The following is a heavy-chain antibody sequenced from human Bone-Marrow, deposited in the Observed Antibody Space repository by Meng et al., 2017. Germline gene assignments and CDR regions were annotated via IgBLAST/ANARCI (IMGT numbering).Heavy chain of an antibody. Sequence: GGSLRPSCAASRFIFSNYRMSWVRQAPGKGLEWVANIKNGGSEKFYVESVKGRFIIPRDNAENSLYLQMSSLRPEDAAVYYCARANWVLDYWGHGTLVTVSS. CDR2: IKNGGSEK. V-gene: IGHV3-7*04. CDR1: RFIFSNYR. J-gene: IGHJ4*01. D-gene: IGHD7-27*01. CDR3: ARANWVLDY.